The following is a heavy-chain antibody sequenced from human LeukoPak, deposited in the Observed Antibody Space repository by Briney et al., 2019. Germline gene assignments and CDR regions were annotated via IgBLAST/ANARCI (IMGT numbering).Heavy chain of an antibody. CDR1: GFTFSSYA. V-gene: IGHV3-23*01. CDR2: ISGSGGST. J-gene: IGHJ4*02. D-gene: IGHD6-19*01. CDR3: ANGGKYSRGWSPFDY. Sequence: GGSLRLSCAASGFTFSSYAMSWVRQAPGKGLEWVSAISGSGGSTYYADSVKGRFTISRDNSKNTLYLQMNSLRAEDTAVYYCANGGKYSRGWSPFDYWGQGTLVTVSS.